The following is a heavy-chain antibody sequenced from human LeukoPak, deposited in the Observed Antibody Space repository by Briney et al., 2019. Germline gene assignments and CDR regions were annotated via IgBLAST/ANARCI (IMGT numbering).Heavy chain of an antibody. Sequence: GGSLGLSCAASGFTFSSHWMHWVRQAPGKGLVWVSRISTDGSSTAYADSVKGRFTISRDNSKNMLYLEMNSLSTEDTAVYYCAKVRYCSGVNCYPDDNWGQGTLVTVSS. J-gene: IGHJ4*02. V-gene: IGHV3-74*01. CDR2: ISTDGSST. CDR1: GFTFSSHW. CDR3: AKVRYCSGVNCYPDDN. D-gene: IGHD2-15*01.